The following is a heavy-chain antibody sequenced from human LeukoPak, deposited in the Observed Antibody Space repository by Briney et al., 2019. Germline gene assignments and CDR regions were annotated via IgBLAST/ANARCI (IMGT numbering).Heavy chain of an antibody. J-gene: IGHJ6*02. V-gene: IGHV1-69*05. CDR1: GGTFSSYA. D-gene: IGHD2-2*02. CDR2: IIPIFGTA. Sequence: SVKVSCKASGGTFSSYAISWVRQAPGQGLEWMGGIIPIFGTANYAQKLQGRVTMTTDTSTSTAYMELRSLRSDDTAVYYCASGEYQLLYLGYYYYGMDVWGQGTTVTVSS. CDR3: ASGEYQLLYLGYYYYGMDV.